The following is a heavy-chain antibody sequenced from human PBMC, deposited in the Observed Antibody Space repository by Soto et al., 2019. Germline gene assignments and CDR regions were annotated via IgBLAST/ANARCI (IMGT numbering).Heavy chain of an antibody. CDR1: GGSISSYY. J-gene: IGHJ5*02. Sequence: SETLSLTCTVSGGSISSYYWSWIRQPPGKGLEWIGYIYYSGSTTYNPSLKSRVTISVDTSKNQFSLKLSSVTAADTAVYYCARFSRAGVVPYGFDPWGQGTLVTVSS. D-gene: IGHD6-19*01. V-gene: IGHV4-59*08. CDR3: ARFSRAGVVPYGFDP. CDR2: IYYSGST.